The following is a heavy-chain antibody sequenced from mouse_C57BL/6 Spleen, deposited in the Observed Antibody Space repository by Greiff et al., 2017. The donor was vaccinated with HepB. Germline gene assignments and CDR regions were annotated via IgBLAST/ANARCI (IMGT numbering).Heavy chain of an antibody. V-gene: IGHV1-80*01. CDR2: IYPGDGDT. D-gene: IGHD2-4*01. J-gene: IGHJ2*01. Sequence: QVQLKESGAELVKPGASVKISCKASGYAFSSYWMNWVKQRPGKGLEWIGQIYPGDGDTNYNGKFKGKATLTADKSSSTAYMQLSSLTSEDSAVYFCARGGDYEFFSDYWGQGTTLTVSS. CDR3: ARGGDYEFFSDY. CDR1: GYAFSSYW.